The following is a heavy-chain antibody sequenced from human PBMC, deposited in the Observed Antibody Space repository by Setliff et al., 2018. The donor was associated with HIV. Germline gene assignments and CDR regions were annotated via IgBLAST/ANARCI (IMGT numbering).Heavy chain of an antibody. V-gene: IGHV4-4*07. CDR2: VYNSGST. J-gene: IGHJ4*02. CDR1: GGSISSDY. Sequence: SETLSLTCTVSGGSISSDYWNWVRQPAGKGLEWIGRVYNSGSTNYNPSLGGRVTVSRDTSKNQFYLKLASVTAADTAVYYCTRRIYWRGPPDYWGQGTLVTVSS. D-gene: IGHD3-3*02. CDR3: TRRIYWRGPPDY.